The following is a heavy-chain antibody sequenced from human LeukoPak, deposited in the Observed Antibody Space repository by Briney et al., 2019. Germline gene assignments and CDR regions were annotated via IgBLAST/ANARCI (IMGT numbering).Heavy chain of an antibody. CDR1: GYTFTSYI. CDR2: INAYNGNT. V-gene: IGHV1-18*01. J-gene: IGHJ6*03. D-gene: IGHD6-13*01. Sequence: ASVKVSCKAAGYTFTSYIISWVRQAPGQGLEWMGWINAYNGNTDYAQRVQGRVTMTTDTSTSTAYMEVRSLRSDDTAVYYCARDRHIAAAVYYYYMDVWGKGTPVTVSS. CDR3: ARDRHIAAAVYYYYMDV.